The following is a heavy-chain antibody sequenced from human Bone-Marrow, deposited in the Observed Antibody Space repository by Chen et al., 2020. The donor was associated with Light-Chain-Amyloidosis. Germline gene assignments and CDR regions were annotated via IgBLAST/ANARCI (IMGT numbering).Heavy chain of an antibody. J-gene: IGHJ5*02. D-gene: IGHD3-10*01. CDR1: GYSFTSYW. V-gene: IGHV5-10-1*03. Sequence: EVQLVQSGAEVIKPGESLRISCKGSGYSFTSYWISWVRQMPGKGLEWMGRIDPSDSYPNYSPSFQGHVTISADKSISTAYLQWSSLKASDTAMYYCARELGDYGSGSVDWFDPWGQGTLVTVSS. CDR3: ARELGDYGSGSVDWFDP. CDR2: IDPSDSYP.